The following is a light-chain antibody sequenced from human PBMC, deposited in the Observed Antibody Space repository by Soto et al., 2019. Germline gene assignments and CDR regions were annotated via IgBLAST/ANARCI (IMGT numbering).Light chain of an antibody. V-gene: IGLV1-44*01. CDR2: SNN. CDR3: AAWDDSLNGWV. Sequence: QSVLTQPPSASGTPGQRVTISCSGSSSNIGGNTVNWYQQLPGTAPKLLIYSNNQRPSGVPDRFSGSKSGTSASLAISELQSEDEADYYCAAWDDSLNGWVFGGGTKVTVL. CDR1: SSNIGGNT. J-gene: IGLJ3*02.